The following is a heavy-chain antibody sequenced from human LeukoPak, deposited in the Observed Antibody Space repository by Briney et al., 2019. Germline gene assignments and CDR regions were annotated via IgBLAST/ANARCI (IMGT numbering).Heavy chain of an antibody. CDR1: GFVVSSKY. CDR2: ISAGFST. D-gene: IGHD3-10*01. V-gene: IGHV3-53*01. CDR3: ATTPGVRGGLDY. J-gene: IGHJ4*02. Sequence: HSGGSLRLSCAASGFVVSSKYMNWVRQAPGRGLEWVSDISAGFSTYYAVSVKGRFTISRDTSKNILYLQMNSLRAEDTAVYYCATTPGVRGGLDYWGQGTLVTVSS.